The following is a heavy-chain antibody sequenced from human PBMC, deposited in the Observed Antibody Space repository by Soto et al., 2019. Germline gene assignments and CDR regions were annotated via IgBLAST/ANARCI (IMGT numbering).Heavy chain of an antibody. J-gene: IGHJ6*02. Sequence: PGGSLRLSCAASGFTFTDHYMDWARQAPGKGLEWVGRIRRKANSYTTVYAASVKGRFIISRDDSMNSVYLQMNSLKTEDTAVYYCAKDLALTRCISTTCYEYYYFGMDVWGQGTTVTVSS. D-gene: IGHD2-2*01. CDR3: AKDLALTRCISTTCYEYYYFGMDV. CDR1: GFTFTDHY. CDR2: IRRKANSYTT. V-gene: IGHV3-72*01.